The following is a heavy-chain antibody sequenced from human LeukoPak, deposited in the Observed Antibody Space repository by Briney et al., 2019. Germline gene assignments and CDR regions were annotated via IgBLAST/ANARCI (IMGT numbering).Heavy chain of an antibody. V-gene: IGHV4-34*01. CDR3: ARGYSSSSYNWFDP. Sequence: PSETLSLTCAVYGGSFSGYYWSWIRQPPGKGLEWIGEINHSGSTNYNPSLKSRVTISVDTSKNQFSPKLSSVTAADTAVYYCARGYSSSSYNWFDPWGQGTLVTVSS. J-gene: IGHJ5*02. CDR2: INHSGST. D-gene: IGHD6-6*01. CDR1: GGSFSGYY.